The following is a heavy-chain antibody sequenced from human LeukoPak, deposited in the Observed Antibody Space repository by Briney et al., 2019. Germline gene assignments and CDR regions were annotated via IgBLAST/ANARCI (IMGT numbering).Heavy chain of an antibody. D-gene: IGHD6-13*01. J-gene: IGHJ5*02. CDR3: ARSIAAHGPTHNWFDP. CDR2: IYYSGTT. CDR1: GGSIISTISY. Sequence: SETLSLTCSVSGGSIISTISYWGWIRQPPGKGLEWIGSIYYSGTTYYNPSLKSRVTVSVDMSKNQFSLKLTSVTAADTAVYYCARSIAAHGPTHNWFDPWGQGTLVTVSS. V-gene: IGHV4-39*01.